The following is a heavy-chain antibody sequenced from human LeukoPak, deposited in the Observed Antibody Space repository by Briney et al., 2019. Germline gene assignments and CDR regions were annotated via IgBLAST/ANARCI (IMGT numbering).Heavy chain of an antibody. CDR1: GYTFTSYY. Sequence: ASVKVSCKASGYTFTSYYMHWVRQAPGQGLEWMGIINPSGGSTSYAQKFQGRVTMTRDTSISTAYMELSRLRSDDTAVYYCATTMVRGAPIVAFDIWGQGTMVTVSS. CDR3: ATTMVRGAPIVAFDI. CDR2: INPSGGST. D-gene: IGHD3-10*01. J-gene: IGHJ3*02. V-gene: IGHV1-46*01.